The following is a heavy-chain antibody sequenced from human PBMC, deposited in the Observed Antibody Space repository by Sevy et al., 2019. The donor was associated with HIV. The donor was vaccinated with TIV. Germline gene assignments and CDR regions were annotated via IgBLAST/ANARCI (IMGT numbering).Heavy chain of an antibody. D-gene: IGHD3-22*01. CDR3: ARDKSDSSGYYMDY. Sequence: SETLSLTCTVSGGSISSYYWSWIRQPPGKGLEWIGYIYYSGSTNYNPSLKSRITISVDTSKNQFCLKLSSVTAADTAVYYCARDKSDSSGYYMDYWGQGTLVTVSS. CDR2: IYYSGST. CDR1: GGSISSYY. J-gene: IGHJ4*02. V-gene: IGHV4-59*01.